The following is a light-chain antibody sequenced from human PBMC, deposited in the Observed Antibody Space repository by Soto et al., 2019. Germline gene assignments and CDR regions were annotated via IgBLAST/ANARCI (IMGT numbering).Light chain of an antibody. V-gene: IGKV3-15*01. J-gene: IGKJ2*01. CDR1: QGVGSN. Sequence: ELVMTQSPGTLSVSPGERATLSCRASQGVGSNLAWYQQRPGQAPRLLIYAASTRATDIPARFTGRGSGTEFTLTISSLQSEDFAVYFCQQYNKWPLYTFGQGTKLEI. CDR2: AAS. CDR3: QQYNKWPLYT.